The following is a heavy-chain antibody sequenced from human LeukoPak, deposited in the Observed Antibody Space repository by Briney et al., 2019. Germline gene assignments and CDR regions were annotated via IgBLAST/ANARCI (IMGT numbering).Heavy chain of an antibody. J-gene: IGHJ4*02. CDR2: ISSDGSNH. D-gene: IGHD2-15*01. Sequence: GGSLRLSCAASGFTFSSYGLHWVRQAPGKGLEWVALISSDGSNHYYANSVKGRFTVSRDNAKNTLYLQMNSLRDEDTAVYYCARRPCSGGICYPPDYWGQGTLVTVSS. V-gene: IGHV3-33*08. CDR3: ARRPCSGGICYPPDY. CDR1: GFTFSSYG.